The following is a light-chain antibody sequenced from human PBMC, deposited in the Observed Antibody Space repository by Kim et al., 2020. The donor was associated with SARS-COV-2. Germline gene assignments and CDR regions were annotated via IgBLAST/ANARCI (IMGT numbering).Light chain of an antibody. J-gene: IGKJ4*01. Sequence: PGERATLSCRASQSVSSSYLAWYQQKPGQAPRLLIYGASSRATGIPDRFSGSGSGTDFTLTINRVEPEDFAVYYCQQYSSSPLTFGGGTKVDIK. CDR2: GAS. V-gene: IGKV3-20*01. CDR3: QQYSSSPLT. CDR1: QSVSSSY.